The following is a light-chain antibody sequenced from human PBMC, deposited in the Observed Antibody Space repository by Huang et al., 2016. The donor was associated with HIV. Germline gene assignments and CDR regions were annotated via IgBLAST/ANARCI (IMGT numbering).Light chain of an antibody. Sequence: EIVLTQSPATLSLSPGETASLSCRASQSVSNYLAWYQQKPGQPPRLLLYDESNRATGVPARFRGSGSGTDFTLTISRIEPEDFAVYYCQQRSNWPPTFGGGTKVEIK. J-gene: IGKJ4*01. CDR2: DES. V-gene: IGKV3-11*01. CDR1: QSVSNY. CDR3: QQRSNWPPT.